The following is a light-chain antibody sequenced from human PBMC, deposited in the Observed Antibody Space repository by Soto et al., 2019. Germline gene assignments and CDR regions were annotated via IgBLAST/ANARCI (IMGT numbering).Light chain of an antibody. Sequence: QSVLTQPPSASGTPGQRVTISCSGGTSNIGSNTGNWYQQLPGTAPKLVIYKNNQRPSGVPDRFSGSKSGTSASLAISGLQSEDEADYYCAAWDDSLNGRVFGGGTKLTVL. V-gene: IGLV1-44*01. CDR1: TSNIGSNT. CDR2: KNN. J-gene: IGLJ3*02. CDR3: AAWDDSLNGRV.